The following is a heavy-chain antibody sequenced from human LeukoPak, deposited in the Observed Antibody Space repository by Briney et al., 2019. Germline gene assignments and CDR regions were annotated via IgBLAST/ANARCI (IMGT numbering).Heavy chain of an antibody. CDR3: ASTIIVVPAAHAYYGMDV. J-gene: IGHJ6*02. Sequence: GASVKVSCKASGGTFSSYAISWVRQAPGQGPEWMGRIIPILGIANYAQKFQGRVTITADKSTSTAYMELSSLRSEDTAVYYCASTIIVVPAAHAYYGMDVWGQGTTVTVSS. D-gene: IGHD2-2*01. V-gene: IGHV1-69*04. CDR1: GGTFSSYA. CDR2: IIPILGIA.